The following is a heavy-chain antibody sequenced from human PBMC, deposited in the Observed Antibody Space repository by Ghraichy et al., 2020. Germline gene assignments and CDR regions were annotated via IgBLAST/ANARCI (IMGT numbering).Heavy chain of an antibody. CDR3: ARAGRPYSSSPKVWFDP. CDR1: GGSISSSSYY. V-gene: IGHV4-39*01. D-gene: IGHD6-6*01. J-gene: IGHJ5*02. Sequence: ESLNISCTVSGGSISSSSYYWGWIRQPPGKGLEWIGSIYYSGSTYYNPSLKSRVTISVDTSKNQFSLKLSSVTAADTAVYYCARAGRPYSSSPKVWFDPWGQGTLVTVSS. CDR2: IYYSGST.